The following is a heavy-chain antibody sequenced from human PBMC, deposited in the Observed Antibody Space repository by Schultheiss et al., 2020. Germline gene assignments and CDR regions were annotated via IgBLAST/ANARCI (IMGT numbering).Heavy chain of an antibody. CDR2: TSYDGSRT. V-gene: IGHV3-30*04. Sequence: GGSLRLSCAASGFTFSSYAMHWVRQAPGKGLEWVAVTSYDGSRTFYADSVKGRFTLSRDNSKNMLFLEMNRLGSADTATYYCVRVESECGCACYFLDYWGRGTLVTVS. J-gene: IGHJ4*02. CDR3: VRVESECGCACYFLDY. D-gene: IGHD6-19*01. CDR1: GFTFSSYA.